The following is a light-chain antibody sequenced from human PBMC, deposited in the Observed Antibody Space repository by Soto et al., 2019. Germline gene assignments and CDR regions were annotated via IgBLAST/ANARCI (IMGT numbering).Light chain of an antibody. J-gene: IGKJ4*01. Sequence: DIQMTQSPSSLSASVGDRVTIACRASQSINSNLNWYQQKPGEAPKVLISAASNLQSGVASRFSGGGFGTDFSLTISSLQPEDFATYYCQQRYTVPLTFGGGTKLEIK. CDR1: QSINSN. V-gene: IGKV1-39*01. CDR2: AAS. CDR3: QQRYTVPLT.